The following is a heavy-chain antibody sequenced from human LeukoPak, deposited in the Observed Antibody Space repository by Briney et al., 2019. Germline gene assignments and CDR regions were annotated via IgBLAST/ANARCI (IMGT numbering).Heavy chain of an antibody. D-gene: IGHD1-26*01. V-gene: IGHV4-39*01. Sequence: SETLSLTCSVSGGSMSGTSYYWGWIRQPPGKGLEWIASISYSGSTYYNPSLKSRVSMSADTSKNQFSLNLSSVTAADTAVYYCARGRGQPRRGAFDIWGQGTMVTVSS. J-gene: IGHJ3*02. CDR2: ISYSGST. CDR3: ARGRGQPRRGAFDI. CDR1: GGSMSGTSYY.